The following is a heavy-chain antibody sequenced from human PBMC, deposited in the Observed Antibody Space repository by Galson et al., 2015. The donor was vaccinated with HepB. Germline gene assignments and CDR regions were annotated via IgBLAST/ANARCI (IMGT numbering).Heavy chain of an antibody. CDR3: ARPRRDPGTRPYGMDV. D-gene: IGHD1-14*01. CDR2: ISYDGSNK. CDR1: GFTFRRYA. J-gene: IGHJ6*02. Sequence: SLRLSCAASGFTFRRYAMHWVRQAPGKGLEWVAVISYDGSNKYYADSVKGRFTISRDNSKNTLYLQMNSLRAEDTAVYYCARPRRDPGTRPYGMDVWGQGTMVTVSS. V-gene: IGHV3-30-3*01.